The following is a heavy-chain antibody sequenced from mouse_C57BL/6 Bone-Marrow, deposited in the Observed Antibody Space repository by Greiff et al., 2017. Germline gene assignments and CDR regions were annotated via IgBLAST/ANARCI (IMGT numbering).Heavy chain of an antibody. CDR3: AKSPYYYGSSYWYFDV. CDR1: GYTFTSYW. D-gene: IGHD1-1*01. V-gene: IGHV1-53*01. CDR2: INPSNGGT. Sequence: VQLQQPGTELVKPGASVKLSCKASGYTFTSYWMHWVKQRPGQGLEWIGNINPSNGGTNYNEKFKGKATLTADKSSSTAYMQLSSLTSEDSAVYFCAKSPYYYGSSYWYFDVWGTGTTVTVSS. J-gene: IGHJ1*03.